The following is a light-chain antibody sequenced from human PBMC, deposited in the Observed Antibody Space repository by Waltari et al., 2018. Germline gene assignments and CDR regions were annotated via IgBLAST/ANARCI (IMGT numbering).Light chain of an antibody. CDR2: DDN. V-gene: IGLV2-23*01. CDR1: SSDVGAYNL. CDR3: CSYAGSAISV. J-gene: IGLJ3*02. Sequence: QSALTQPATVSGSPGQSVTISCTGTSSDVGAYNLVSWYQQHPGKAPTHIIYDDNNRPPAVSTRFSCATSCNTASLTISCLQAADEADYYCCSYAGSAISVFGGGTKVTVL.